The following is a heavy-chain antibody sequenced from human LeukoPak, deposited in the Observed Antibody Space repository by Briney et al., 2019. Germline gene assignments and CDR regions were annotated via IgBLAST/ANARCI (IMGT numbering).Heavy chain of an antibody. CDR2: INNDGTTT. V-gene: IGHV3-74*01. CDR1: GFTFSAYW. J-gene: IGHJ6*03. CDR3: AREGFYYYYYMEV. Sequence: PGGSLRLSCAASGFTFSAYWMHWVRQVPGKGLVWVSRINNDGTTTFFADSVKGRFTISRDNAKNTLYLQMDSLRAEDTAMYYCAREGFYYYYYMEVWGKGTTVTISS.